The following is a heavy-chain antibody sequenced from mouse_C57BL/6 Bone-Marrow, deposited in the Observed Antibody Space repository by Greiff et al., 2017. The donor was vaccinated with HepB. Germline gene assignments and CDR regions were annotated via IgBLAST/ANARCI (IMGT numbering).Heavy chain of an antibody. J-gene: IGHJ3*01. D-gene: IGHD2-1*01. V-gene: IGHV2-2*01. CDR3: ASYGNYHAWFAY. CDR1: GFSLTSYG. CDR2: IWSGGST. Sequence: VKLVESGPGLVQPSQSLSITCTVSGFSLTSYGIHWVRQSPGKGLEWLGVIWSGGSTDYNAAFISRLSISKDNSKSQVFFKMNSLQADDTAIYYCASYGNYHAWFAYWGQGTLVTVSA.